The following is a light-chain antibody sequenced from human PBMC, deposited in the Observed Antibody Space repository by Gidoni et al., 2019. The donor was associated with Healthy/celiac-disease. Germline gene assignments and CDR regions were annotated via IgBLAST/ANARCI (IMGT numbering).Light chain of an antibody. V-gene: IGKV1-5*03. CDR3: QQYNSYSPTWT. Sequence: DIQITQSPSTLSASVGDRVTITCRASQSISSWVAWYQQKPGKATKLLIDKASSLESGVPSRFSGSGSGTEFTLTISRLQPDDFANYYCQQYNSYSPTWTFGQGTKVEIK. J-gene: IGKJ1*01. CDR2: KAS. CDR1: QSISSW.